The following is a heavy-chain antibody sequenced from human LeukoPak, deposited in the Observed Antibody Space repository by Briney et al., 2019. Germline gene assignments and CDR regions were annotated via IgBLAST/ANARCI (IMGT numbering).Heavy chain of an antibody. CDR1: GFTFSTYW. J-gene: IGHJ4*02. CDR2: IKADGSEK. CDR3: ASLTYYYDSSGLRAFDY. D-gene: IGHD3-22*01. Sequence: PGGSLRLSCAASGFTFSTYWMSWVRQAPGKGLEWVANIKADGSEKYYVDSVKGRFTISRDNAKNSLYLQMNSLRAEDTAVYYCASLTYYYDSSGLRAFDYWGQGTLVTVSS. V-gene: IGHV3-7*01.